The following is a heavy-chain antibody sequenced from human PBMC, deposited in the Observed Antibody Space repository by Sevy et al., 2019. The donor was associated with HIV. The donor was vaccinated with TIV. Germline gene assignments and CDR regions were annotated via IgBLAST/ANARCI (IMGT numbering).Heavy chain of an antibody. CDR1: RFTFSSYW. J-gene: IGHJ3*02. V-gene: IGHV3-74*01. CDR2: INSDGSST. Sequence: GGSLRLSCAASRFTFSSYWMHWVRQAPGKGLVWVSRINSDGSSTSYADSVKGRFTISRDNAKNTLYLQMNSLRAEDTAVYYCARDNGWGAFDIWGQGTMVTVSS. D-gene: IGHD3-16*01. CDR3: ARDNGWGAFDI.